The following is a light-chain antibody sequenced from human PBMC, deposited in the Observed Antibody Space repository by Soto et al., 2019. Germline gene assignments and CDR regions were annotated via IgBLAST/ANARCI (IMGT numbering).Light chain of an antibody. CDR1: QGISHY. CDR2: GVS. V-gene: IGKV1-39*01. Sequence: DIQLTQSPSSLSASVGDEVTITCRASQGISHYLTWYQQKPGRAPTLLIYGVSTLQSGVPSRFSGGGSGTDFTLTISNLQLEDVGTYYCQQSYDAQFTFGGGTRVEIK. CDR3: QQSYDAQFT. J-gene: IGKJ4*01.